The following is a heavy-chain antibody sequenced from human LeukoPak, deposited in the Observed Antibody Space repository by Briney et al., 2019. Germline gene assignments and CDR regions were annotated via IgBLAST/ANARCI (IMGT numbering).Heavy chain of an antibody. CDR3: ARLAVAGNGFDY. D-gene: IGHD6-19*01. CDR2: INPNSGGT. V-gene: IGHV1-2*02. Sequence: ASVEVSCKASGYTFTGYYMHWVRQAPGQGLEWMGWINPNSGGTNYAQKFQGRVTMTRDTSISTAYMELSRLRSDDTAVYYCARLAVAGNGFDYWGQGTLVTVSS. CDR1: GYTFTGYY. J-gene: IGHJ4*02.